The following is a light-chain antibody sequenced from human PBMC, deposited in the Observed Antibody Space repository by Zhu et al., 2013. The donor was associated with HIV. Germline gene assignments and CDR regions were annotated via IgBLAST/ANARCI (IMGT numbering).Light chain of an antibody. V-gene: IGKV3-11*01. CDR1: QSVSSY. CDR2: DAS. Sequence: EIVLTQSPVTLSLSPGGRATLSCRASQSVSSYLAWYQQKPGQAPRLLIYDASNRATGIPARFSGSGSETDFTLTISSLEPEDFAVYYCQQRSDWPRSFGQGTRLEIK. CDR3: QQRSDWPRS. J-gene: IGKJ5*01.